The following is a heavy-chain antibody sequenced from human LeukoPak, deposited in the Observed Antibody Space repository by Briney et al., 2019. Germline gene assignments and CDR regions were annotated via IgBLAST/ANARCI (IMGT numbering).Heavy chain of an antibody. D-gene: IGHD3-9*01. CDR2: ISWNSGTI. V-gene: IGHV3-9*01. Sequence: GGSLRLSCAASGFTFDNYAMNWVRPVPGKGLEWISLISWNSGTIGYADSVKGRFTISRDNANNFLYLQMSSLRAEDTALYYCARAYKDRSLTGKKEFFQHWGQGTLVTVSS. CDR3: ARAYKDRSLTGKKEFFQH. J-gene: IGHJ1*01. CDR1: GFTFDNYA.